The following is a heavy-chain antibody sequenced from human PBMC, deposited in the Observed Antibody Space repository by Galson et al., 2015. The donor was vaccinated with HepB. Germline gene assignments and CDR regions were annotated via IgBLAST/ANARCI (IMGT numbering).Heavy chain of an antibody. Sequence: SLRLSCAASGFTFSSYSMNWVRQAPGKGLEWVSSISRDSTYIHYTDSVKGRFTISRDSAQNSVYLQMNSLRADDTAVYYCTRGYSTATGSDGYYYYGVDVWGQGTTVSVSS. CDR2: ISRDSTYI. CDR1: GFTFSSYS. J-gene: IGHJ6*02. V-gene: IGHV3-21*01. CDR3: TRGYSTATGSDGYYYYGVDV. D-gene: IGHD2-2*01.